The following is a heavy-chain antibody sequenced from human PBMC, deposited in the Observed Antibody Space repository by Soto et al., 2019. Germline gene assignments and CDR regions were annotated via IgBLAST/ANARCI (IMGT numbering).Heavy chain of an antibody. J-gene: IGHJ4*02. V-gene: IGHV3-30*04. CDR3: ARDLSWIFRITGPIDD. CDR2: ISYDGSNK. Sequence: QAQLEESGGGVVQPGMSLRLSCAASGFTFSSYAMHWVRQAPGKGLEWVAVISYDGSNKYYADSVKGRFTISRDNSKNTLYLKMNSLRTKDTAVYFCARDLSWIFRITGPIDDWGQGSLVTVSP. D-gene: IGHD3-3*01. CDR1: GFTFSSYA.